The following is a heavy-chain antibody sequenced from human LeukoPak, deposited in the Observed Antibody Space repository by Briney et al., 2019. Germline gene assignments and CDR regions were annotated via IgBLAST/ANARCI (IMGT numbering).Heavy chain of an antibody. D-gene: IGHD3-10*01. CDR1: GGSISSYY. CDR2: IYYSGST. Sequence: SETLSLTCTVSGGSISSYYWSWIRQPPGKGLEWIGYIYYSGSTNYNPSLKSRVTISVDTSKNQFSLKLSSVTAADTAVYYCAREETDYCGSGNDYWGQGTLVTVSS. J-gene: IGHJ4*02. V-gene: IGHV4-59*12. CDR3: AREETDYCGSGNDY.